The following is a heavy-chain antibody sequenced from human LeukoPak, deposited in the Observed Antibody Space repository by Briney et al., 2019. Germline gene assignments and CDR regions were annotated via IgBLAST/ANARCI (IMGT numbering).Heavy chain of an antibody. D-gene: IGHD3-22*01. J-gene: IGHJ5*02. CDR1: GGSISSGGYY. V-gene: IGHV4-31*03. Sequence: SETLSLTCTVSGGSISSGGYYWSWIRQHPGKGLEWIGYIYYSGSTYYNPSLKSRVTISVDTSKNQFSLKLSSVTAADTAVYYCARDVGLYYYDSSGYGENNWFDPWGQGTLVTVSS. CDR2: IYYSGST. CDR3: ARDVGLYYYDSSGYGENNWFDP.